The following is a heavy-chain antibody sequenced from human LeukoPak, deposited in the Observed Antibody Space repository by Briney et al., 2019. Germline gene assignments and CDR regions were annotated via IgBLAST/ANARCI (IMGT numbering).Heavy chain of an antibody. CDR2: IYPGDSDT. CDR3: ARQPNYYDTRGYLSHAFDV. CDR1: GYRFTSYW. J-gene: IGHJ3*01. V-gene: IGHV5-51*01. D-gene: IGHD3-22*01. Sequence: GESLKISFKGSGYRFTSYWIGWVRPMPGKGLEWMGIIYPGDSDTRYSPSIPGQVTISADKSISTAYLQWSSLKASDTAMYYCARQPNYYDTRGYLSHAFDVWGQGTMVTVSS.